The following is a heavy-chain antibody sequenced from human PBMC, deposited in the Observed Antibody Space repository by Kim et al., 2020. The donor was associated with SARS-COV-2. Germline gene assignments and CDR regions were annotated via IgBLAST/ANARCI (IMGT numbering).Heavy chain of an antibody. V-gene: IGHV3-30*07. D-gene: IGHD2-2*01. CDR3: AGEDVVVPAAMRLDY. J-gene: IGHJ4*02. Sequence: DSGKGRFTISRDNSKNTLYLKMNSLRAEDTAVYYCAGEDVVVPAAMRLDYWGQGTLVTVSS.